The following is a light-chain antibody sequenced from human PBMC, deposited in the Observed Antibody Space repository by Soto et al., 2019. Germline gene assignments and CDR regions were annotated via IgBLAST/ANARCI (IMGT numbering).Light chain of an antibody. CDR3: QSYDNSLSGVV. J-gene: IGLJ3*02. V-gene: IGLV1-40*01. CDR1: TSNIGAGFD. Sequence: QSVLTQPPSVSGAPGQRITISCTGSTSNIGAGFDVHWYQQLPGTAPQLLIYANKNRPSGVPDRFSGSKSGTSASLAITGLQAEDEADYYCQSYDNSLSGVVFGGGTKLTVL. CDR2: ANK.